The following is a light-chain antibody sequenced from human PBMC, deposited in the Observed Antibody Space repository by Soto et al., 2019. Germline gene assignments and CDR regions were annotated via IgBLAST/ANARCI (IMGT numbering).Light chain of an antibody. CDR1: SSDVGGYDY. V-gene: IGLV2-14*01. CDR2: EVS. Sequence: QSALTQPASVSGSPGQSITISCTGTSSDVGGYDYVSWYQQHPDKAPKLIIFEVSNRPSGVSTRFSGSKSGNSASLTISGLQAEDEADYYCSSYTSISTLDVVFGGGTKLTVL. J-gene: IGLJ2*01. CDR3: SSYTSISTLDVV.